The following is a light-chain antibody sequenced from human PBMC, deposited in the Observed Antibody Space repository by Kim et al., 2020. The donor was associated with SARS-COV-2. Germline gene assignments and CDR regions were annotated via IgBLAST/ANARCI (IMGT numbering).Light chain of an antibody. Sequence: QSVLTQPPSVSAAPGQKVTISCSGSSSNIGNNYVSWYQQLPGAAPKLLIYDNNERPSGIPDRFSGSKSGTSATLGITGLQTGDEADYYCGSWDSSLSAGYVFGTGTRSPS. J-gene: IGLJ1*01. CDR2: DNN. CDR1: SSNIGNNY. CDR3: GSWDSSLSAGYV. V-gene: IGLV1-51*01.